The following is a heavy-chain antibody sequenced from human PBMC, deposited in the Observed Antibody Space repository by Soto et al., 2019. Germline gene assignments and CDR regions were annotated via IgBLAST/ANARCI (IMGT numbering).Heavy chain of an antibody. CDR3: ASPPWGPYVLDAIDI. J-gene: IGHJ3*02. D-gene: IGHD3-10*02. CDR1: GYSFTSYW. Sequence: PGESLKISCKGSGYSFTSYWIGWVRQMPGKGLEWMGIIYPGDSDTRYSPSFQGQVTISADKSISTAYLQWSSLKASDTAMYYCASPPWGPYVLDAIDIWGQGTMVTVSS. V-gene: IGHV5-51*01. CDR2: IYPGDSDT.